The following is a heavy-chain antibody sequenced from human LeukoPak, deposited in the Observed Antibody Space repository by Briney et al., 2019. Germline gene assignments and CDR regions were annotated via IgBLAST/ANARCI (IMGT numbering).Heavy chain of an antibody. J-gene: IGHJ5*02. CDR2: INAGNGNT. Sequence: ASVKVSCKASGYTFTSYGISWVRQAPGQGLEWMGWINAGNGNTKYSQKFQGRVTITRDTSASTAYMELSSLRSEDTAVYYCARGREWRHYDSSGYPNWFDPWGQGTLVTVSS. V-gene: IGHV1-3*01. CDR1: GYTFTSYG. D-gene: IGHD3-22*01. CDR3: ARGREWRHYDSSGYPNWFDP.